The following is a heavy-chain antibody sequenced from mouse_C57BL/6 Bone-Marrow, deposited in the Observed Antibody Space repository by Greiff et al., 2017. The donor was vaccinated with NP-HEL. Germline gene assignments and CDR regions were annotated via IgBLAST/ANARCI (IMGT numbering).Heavy chain of an antibody. CDR1: GYSITSGYY. Sequence: EVKLEESGPGLVKPSQSLSLTCSVTGYSITSGYYWNWIRQFPGNKLEWMSYISYDGSNNYNPSLKNRISITRDTSKNQFFLKLNSVTTEDTATYYCARDGWDFDYWGQGTTLTVSS. V-gene: IGHV3-6*01. CDR2: ISYDGSN. D-gene: IGHD2-2*01. CDR3: ARDGWDFDY. J-gene: IGHJ2*01.